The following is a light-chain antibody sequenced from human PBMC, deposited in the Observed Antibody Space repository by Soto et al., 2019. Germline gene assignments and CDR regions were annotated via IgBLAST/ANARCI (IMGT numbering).Light chain of an antibody. J-gene: IGKJ5*01. CDR3: QQYNNRAIT. V-gene: IGKV3-15*01. CDR1: QSVSSN. CDR2: GAS. Sequence: EIVMTQSPATLSVSPGERATLSCRASQSVSSNLAWYQQKPGQAPRLLIYGASTRATGIPARFSGSGSGTEFTLTINSLQSEDFAVYYCQQYNNRAITFGQGTRLEIK.